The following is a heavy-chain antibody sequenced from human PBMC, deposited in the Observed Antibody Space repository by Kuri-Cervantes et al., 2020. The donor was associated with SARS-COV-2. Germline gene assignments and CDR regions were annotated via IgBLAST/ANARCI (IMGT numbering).Heavy chain of an antibody. Sequence: GGSLRLSCAASGFTVTTEYMTWVRQAPGKGLEWVSIIYSGGSIYYADSVKGRFTISRDNSKNTLFLQMNSLRAGDTAVYYCARGNYVMYSRWPTAPSDYWGQGTLVTVSS. J-gene: IGHJ4*02. CDR2: IYSGGSI. V-gene: IGHV3-53*01. CDR1: GFTVTTEY. D-gene: IGHD3-16*01. CDR3: ARGNYVMYSRWPTAPSDY.